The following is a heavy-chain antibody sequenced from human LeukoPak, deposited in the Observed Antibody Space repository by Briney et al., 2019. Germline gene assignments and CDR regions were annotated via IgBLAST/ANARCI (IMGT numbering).Heavy chain of an antibody. CDR1: GGTFSSYA. D-gene: IGHD3-22*01. CDR3: ARVQDYYDSSGYYWAYYYYGMDV. J-gene: IGHJ6*02. Sequence: SVKVSCKASGGTFSSYAISWVRQAPGQGLEWMGGVIPIFGTANYAQKFQGRVTITADESTSTAYMELSSLRSEDTAVYYCARVQDYYDSSGYYWAYYYYGMDVWGQGTTVTVSS. CDR2: VIPIFGTA. V-gene: IGHV1-69*13.